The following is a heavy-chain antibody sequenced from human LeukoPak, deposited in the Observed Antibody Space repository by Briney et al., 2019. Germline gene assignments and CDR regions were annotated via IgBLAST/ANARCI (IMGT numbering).Heavy chain of an antibody. J-gene: IGHJ4*02. V-gene: IGHV3-23*01. D-gene: IGHD3-10*01. Sequence: GGSLRLSCAASGFTFNSYAMSWVRQAPEKGLEWVATISGSGGGTYYADSVKGRFTISRDNSKNTLYLQMNSLRAEDTAVYYCAREGSYYGSGSYFFDYWGQGTLVTVSS. CDR1: GFTFNSYA. CDR2: ISGSGGGT. CDR3: AREGSYYGSGSYFFDY.